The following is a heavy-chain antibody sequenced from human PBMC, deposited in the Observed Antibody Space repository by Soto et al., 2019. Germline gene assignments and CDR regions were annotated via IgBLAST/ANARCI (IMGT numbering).Heavy chain of an antibody. CDR1: GGAINNRDYY. Sequence: QVQLQESGPGLVKPSQTLSLTCSVSGGAINNRDYYWSWIRQPQGKRLEWIGNIFYSGSTDYNPSLKGQLSLSIDTSKTEVSLKLTSVTAADTAVYYCALDRPVFKSLVSGMDVWGQGTTVTVSS. J-gene: IGHJ6*02. D-gene: IGHD2-21*01. CDR2: IFYSGST. V-gene: IGHV4-31*01. CDR3: ALDRPVFKSLVSGMDV.